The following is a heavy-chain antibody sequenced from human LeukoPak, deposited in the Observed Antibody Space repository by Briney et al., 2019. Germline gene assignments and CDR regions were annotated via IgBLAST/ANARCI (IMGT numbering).Heavy chain of an antibody. CDR2: ISGSGDTT. CDR1: GFTFSSYA. CDR3: AKTNHYYDDNGSPKYFDY. J-gene: IGHJ4*02. D-gene: IGHD3-22*01. Sequence: PGGSLRLSCAASGFTFSSYAMSWVRQAPGKGLEWVSAISGSGDTTYHADSVKGRFTISRDNSKNTVYLQVNSLRAEDTAVYYCAKTNHYYDDNGSPKYFDYWGQGTLVTVS. V-gene: IGHV3-23*01.